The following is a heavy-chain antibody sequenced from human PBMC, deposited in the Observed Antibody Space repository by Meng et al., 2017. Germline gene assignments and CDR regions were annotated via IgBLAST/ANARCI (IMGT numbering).Heavy chain of an antibody. CDR3: ARGYYYDSSGYYYVY. V-gene: IGHV1-46*01. CDR2: IIPSGGST. D-gene: IGHD3-22*01. J-gene: IGHJ4*02. Sequence: QGQLVAWGGDVEKPGASVKVSCQASGGTLSSYAISWVRQAPGQGLEWMGGIIPSGGSTSYAQKFQGRVTMTRDTSTSTVHMELSSLRSEDTAVYYCARGYYYDSSGYYYVYWGQGTLVTVSS. CDR1: GGTLSSYA.